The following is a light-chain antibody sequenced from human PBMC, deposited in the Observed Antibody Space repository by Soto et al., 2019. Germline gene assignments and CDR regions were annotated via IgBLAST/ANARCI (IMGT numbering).Light chain of an antibody. CDR2: GAS. V-gene: IGKV3-15*01. J-gene: IGKJ5*01. CDR3: QQYYNWPPIT. CDR1: QSVSSSY. Sequence: IVMTQSPATLSVSPGERATLSCRASQSVSSSYLAWYQQKPGQAPRLLIYGASTRATGIPARFSGSGSGTEFTLTISSLQSEDFAVYYCQQYYNWPPITFGQGTRLEI.